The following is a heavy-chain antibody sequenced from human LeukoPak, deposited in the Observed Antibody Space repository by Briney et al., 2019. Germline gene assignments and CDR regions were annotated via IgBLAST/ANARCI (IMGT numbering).Heavy chain of an antibody. CDR1: GFTFSNAW. V-gene: IGHV3-15*01. CDR3: TTRAQFVAVAGTDYFDY. D-gene: IGHD6-19*01. Sequence: GGSLRLSCAASGFTFSNAWMTWVRQAPGKGLEWVGRIKSKTDGGTTDYAAPVKGRFTISRDDSKNMLYLQMNSLKTEGTAVYYCTTRAQFVAVAGTDYFDYWGQGTLVTVSS. CDR2: IKSKTDGGTT. J-gene: IGHJ4*02.